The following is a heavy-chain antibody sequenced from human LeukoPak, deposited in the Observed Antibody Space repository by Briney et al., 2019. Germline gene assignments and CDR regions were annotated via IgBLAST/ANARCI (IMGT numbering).Heavy chain of an antibody. J-gene: IGHJ4*02. CDR3: AKDRVYYGSGTWYFVY. CDR2: ISGNCGST. D-gene: IGHD3-10*01. CDR1: GFTFSSYA. V-gene: IGHV3-23*01. Sequence: GGSLRLSCAASGFTFSSYAMSWVRHPPAKGLELVSAISGNCGSTYYADSVKGRFTISRDNSKNTLYLQMNSLIAEATPVDYCAKDRVYYGSGTWYFVYWGQGALVTVSS.